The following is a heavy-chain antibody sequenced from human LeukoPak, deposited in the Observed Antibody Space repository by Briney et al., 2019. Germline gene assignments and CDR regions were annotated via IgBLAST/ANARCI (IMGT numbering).Heavy chain of an antibody. CDR2: INPSGGST. D-gene: IGHD6-19*01. V-gene: IGHV1-46*01. Sequence: ASVKASCKASGYTFTAYYIHWVRQAPGQGLEWMGIINPSGGSTTYAQNFQGRVPMTRDTSTSAVYMELSSLRSEDTAVYYCARGGSLAVAPHLYYFDYWGQGTLVTVSS. J-gene: IGHJ4*02. CDR1: GYTFTAYY. CDR3: ARGGSLAVAPHLYYFDY.